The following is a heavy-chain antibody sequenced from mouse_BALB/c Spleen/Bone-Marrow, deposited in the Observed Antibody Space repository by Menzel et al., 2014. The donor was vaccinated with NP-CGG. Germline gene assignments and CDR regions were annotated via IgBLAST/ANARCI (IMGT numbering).Heavy chain of an antibody. J-gene: IGHJ2*01. CDR2: IYPGNSDT. Sequence: EVQLQQSGTVLARPGASVKMSCKASGYSFTSYWMHWIKQRPGQGLEWIGSIYPGNSDTYYNQKFKGKAKVTAVTSACIVYFDLSMLTNEYSAVYYCTKECIITELTYFFDYCGRGSPLTVSS. V-gene: IGHV1-5*01. CDR3: TKECIITELTYFFDY. D-gene: IGHD1-1*01. CDR1: GYSFTSYW.